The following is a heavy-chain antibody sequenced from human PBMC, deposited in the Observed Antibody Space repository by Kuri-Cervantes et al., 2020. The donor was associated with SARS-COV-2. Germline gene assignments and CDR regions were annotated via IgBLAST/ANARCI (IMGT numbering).Heavy chain of an antibody. D-gene: IGHD3-22*01. V-gene: IGHV3-21*01. CDR2: ISSSSSYI. J-gene: IGHJ4*02. Sequence: GGSLRLSCAASGFTFSSYSMNWVRQAPGKGLEWVSSISSSSSYIYYADSVKGRFTISRGNAKNSLYLQMNSLRAEDTAVYYCARSRPQDSRLYYYDSSGYYYYFDYWGQGTLVTVSS. CDR3: ARSRPQDSRLYYYDSSGYYYYFDY. CDR1: GFTFSSYS.